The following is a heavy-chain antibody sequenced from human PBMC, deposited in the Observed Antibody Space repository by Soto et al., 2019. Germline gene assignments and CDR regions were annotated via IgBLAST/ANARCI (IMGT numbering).Heavy chain of an antibody. CDR1: GGSVSSGSYY. CDR3: ARDGDGYNY. V-gene: IGHV4-61*01. J-gene: IGHJ4*02. Sequence: QVQLQESGPGLVKPSETLSLTCTVSGGSVSSGSYYWSWIRQPPGKGLEWIGYINSSGSTSYNPSLKSLVTITVDTSKNQFSPKLSSVTAADTAVYYCARDGDGYNYWGQGTLGTVSS. D-gene: IGHD5-12*01. CDR2: INSSGST.